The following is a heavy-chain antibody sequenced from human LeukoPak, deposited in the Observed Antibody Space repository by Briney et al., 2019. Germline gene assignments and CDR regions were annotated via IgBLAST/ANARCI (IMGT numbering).Heavy chain of an antibody. Sequence: GGSLRPSCAASGFTFSSYSMNWVRQAPGKGLEWVSSISSSSSYIYYADSVKGRFTISRDNAKNSLYLQMNSLSAEDTAVYYCARDGASITMIVVVISYFDYWGQGTLVTVSS. D-gene: IGHD3-22*01. CDR3: ARDGASITMIVVVISYFDY. CDR2: ISSSSSYI. J-gene: IGHJ4*02. CDR1: GFTFSSYS. V-gene: IGHV3-21*01.